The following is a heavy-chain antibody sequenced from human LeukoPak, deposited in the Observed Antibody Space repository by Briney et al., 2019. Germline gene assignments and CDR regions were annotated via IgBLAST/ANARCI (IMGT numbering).Heavy chain of an antibody. D-gene: IGHD2-8*02. CDR2: IKQDGSEK. Sequence: GGSLRLSCAASGFTFSSYWMSWVRQAPGKGLEWVANIKQDGSEKYYADSVKGRFTISRDNAKNSLYLQMNSLRAEDTAVYYCARDTGGIYYYYYYMDVWGKGTTVTISS. CDR1: GFTFSSYW. J-gene: IGHJ6*03. CDR3: ARDTGGIYYYYYYMDV. V-gene: IGHV3-7*01.